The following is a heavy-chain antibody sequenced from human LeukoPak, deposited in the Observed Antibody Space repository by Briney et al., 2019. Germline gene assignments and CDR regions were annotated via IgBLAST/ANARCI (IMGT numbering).Heavy chain of an antibody. V-gene: IGHV3-23*01. J-gene: IGHJ6*04. CDR3: AKEVDTAMSV. Sequence: GGSLRLSCAACGFIFSSYAMSWVRQAPGKGLEWVSAISGSGGSTYYADFVKGRFTFSRDNSKNTQYLQMNSLRAEDTAVYYCAKEVDTAMSVYGKGTTVTISS. CDR2: ISGSGGST. CDR1: GFIFSSYA. D-gene: IGHD5-18*01.